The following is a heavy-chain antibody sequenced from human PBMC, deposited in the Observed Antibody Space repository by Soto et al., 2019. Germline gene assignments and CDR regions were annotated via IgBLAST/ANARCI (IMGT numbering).Heavy chain of an antibody. Sequence: QVQLGQTGAEVKKPGSSVKVSCKASGGTFSSYAISWVRQAPGQGLEWMGGIIPIFGTANYAQTFQGRVTITAAEYTSTAYMELSIMRSEDTDVYDCERTSYASSCYCYRPHGYWGQGTLVTVSS. V-gene: IGHV1-69*01. CDR3: ERTSYASSCYCYRPHGY. CDR2: IIPIFGTA. CDR1: GGTFSSYA. J-gene: IGHJ4*02. D-gene: IGHD3-22*01.